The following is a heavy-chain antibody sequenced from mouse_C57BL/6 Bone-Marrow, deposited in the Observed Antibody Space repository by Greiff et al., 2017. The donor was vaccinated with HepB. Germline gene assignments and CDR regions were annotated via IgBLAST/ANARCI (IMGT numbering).Heavy chain of an antibody. D-gene: IGHD2-3*01. CDR2: INYDGSST. V-gene: IGHV5-16*01. CDR3: ARDDDGYPYWYFDV. J-gene: IGHJ1*03. CDR1: GFTFSDYY. Sequence: EVMLVESEGGLVQPGRSMKLSCTASGFTFSDYYMAWVRQVPEKGLEWVANINYDGSSTYYLDSLKSRFIISRDNAKNILYLQMSSLKSEDTATYYCARDDDGYPYWYFDVWGTGTTVTVSS.